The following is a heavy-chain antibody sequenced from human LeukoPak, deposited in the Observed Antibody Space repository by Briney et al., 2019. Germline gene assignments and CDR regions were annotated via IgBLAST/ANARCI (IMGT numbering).Heavy chain of an antibody. D-gene: IGHD6-19*01. CDR1: GFTFSSYW. Sequence: AGGSLRLSCAVSGFTFSSYWMHWVRHGPGKGLAWVSRITSDGSATAYADSVKGRFTISRDNSKDTLYLQMNSLRAEDTAVYYCARDLLAVAGQGDYWGQGTLVTVSS. J-gene: IGHJ4*02. CDR3: ARDLLAVAGQGDY. CDR2: ITSDGSAT. V-gene: IGHV3-74*01.